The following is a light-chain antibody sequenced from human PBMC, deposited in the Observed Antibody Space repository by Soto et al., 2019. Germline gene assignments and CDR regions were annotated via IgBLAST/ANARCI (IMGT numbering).Light chain of an antibody. Sequence: QSALTQPASVSGSPGQSITISCTGTSSDVGSYNLVSWYQQHPGKAPKLIIYDVSERPSGVSNRFSGSQSGNTASLTISGLQAEDEADYYCCSYAGSRTYVFGTGTKVTLL. CDR3: CSYAGSRTYV. J-gene: IGLJ1*01. CDR2: DVS. V-gene: IGLV2-23*02. CDR1: SSDVGSYNL.